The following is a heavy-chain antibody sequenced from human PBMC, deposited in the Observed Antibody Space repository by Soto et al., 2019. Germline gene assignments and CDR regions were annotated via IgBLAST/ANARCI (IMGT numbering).Heavy chain of an antibody. CDR1: GGSISSGGYY. J-gene: IGHJ4*02. CDR3: ARGACSGGSCARGEWDY. CDR2: IYYSGST. D-gene: IGHD2-15*01. Sequence: QVQLQESGPGLVKPSQTLSLTCTVSGGSISSGGYYWRWIRQHPGTGLEWIGYIYYSGSTYYNPSLKSRVTISVDTSKNQFSLKLSSVTAADTAVYYCARGACSGGSCARGEWDYWGQGTLVTVSS. V-gene: IGHV4-31*03.